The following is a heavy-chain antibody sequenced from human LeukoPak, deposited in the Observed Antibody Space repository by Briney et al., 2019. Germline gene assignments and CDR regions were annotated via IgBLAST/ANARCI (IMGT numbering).Heavy chain of an antibody. CDR2: IRYDGSNK. V-gene: IGHV3-30*02. J-gene: IGHJ4*02. CDR3: AKDRNGRFLERRGYFDY. D-gene: IGHD3-3*01. CDR1: GFTFSSYG. Sequence: GGSLRLSCAASGFTFSSYGMHRVRQAPGKGLEWVAFIRYDGSNKYYADSVKGRFTISRDNSKNTLYLQMNSLRAEDTAVYYCAKDRNGRFLERRGYFDYWGQGTLVTVSS.